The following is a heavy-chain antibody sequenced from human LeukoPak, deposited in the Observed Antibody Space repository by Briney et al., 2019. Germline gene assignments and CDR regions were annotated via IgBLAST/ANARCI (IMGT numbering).Heavy chain of an antibody. D-gene: IGHD3-9*01. CDR2: LNPSDDDI. CDR1: GYTFSNYY. V-gene: IGHV1-46*01. CDR3: ARTLLTGFYMPPGY. Sequence: ASVKVSCKASGYTFSNYYIHWVRQAPGQGLEWMGKLNPSDDDITYAQKFQDRVTMTSDTSTSAVYMELSSLRSEDTAVYYCARTLLTGFYMPPGYWGQGRLVTVSS. J-gene: IGHJ4*02.